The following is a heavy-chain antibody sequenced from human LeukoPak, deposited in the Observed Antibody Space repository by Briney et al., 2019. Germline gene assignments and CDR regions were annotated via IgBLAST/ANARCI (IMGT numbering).Heavy chain of an antibody. V-gene: IGHV3-30-3*01. CDR3: ARDHQVATISLVDY. CDR1: GFTFNIYW. J-gene: IGHJ4*02. CDR2: ISYDGSNK. Sequence: GGSLRLSCETSGFTFNIYWMNWVRQAPGKGLEWVAVISYDGSNKYYADSVKGRFTISRDNSKNTLYLQMNSLRAEDTAVYYCARDHQVATISLVDYWGQGTLVTVSS. D-gene: IGHD5-12*01.